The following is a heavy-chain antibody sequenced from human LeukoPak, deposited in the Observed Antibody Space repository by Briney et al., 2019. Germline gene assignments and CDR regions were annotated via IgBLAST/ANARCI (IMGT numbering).Heavy chain of an antibody. CDR2: ILSDGSST. V-gene: IGHV3-74*01. CDR1: GFTFSNYW. Sequence: GGSLRLSCAASGFTFSNYWMHWVRQTPGKGLVWVSRILSDGSSTNYADSVKGRFTVSRDNAQNTLYLQMNSLRAEDTAVYYCVRGYCSATSCYFSSSYSWFDPWGQGTLVTVSS. J-gene: IGHJ5*02. D-gene: IGHD2-2*01. CDR3: VRGYCSATSCYFSSSYSWFDP.